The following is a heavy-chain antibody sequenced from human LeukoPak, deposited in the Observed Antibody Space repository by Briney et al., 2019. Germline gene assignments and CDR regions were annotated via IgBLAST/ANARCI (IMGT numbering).Heavy chain of an antibody. Sequence: GSLRLSCAASGITFSDYYMSWIRQPPGKGLEWIGEIYHSGSTNYNPSLKSRVTISVDKSKNQFSLKLSSVTAADTAVYYCARDLKGSGWYGWFDPWGQGTLVTVSS. CDR1: GITFSDYY. J-gene: IGHJ5*02. CDR3: ARDLKGSGWYGWFDP. CDR2: IYHSGST. V-gene: IGHV4-34*01. D-gene: IGHD6-19*01.